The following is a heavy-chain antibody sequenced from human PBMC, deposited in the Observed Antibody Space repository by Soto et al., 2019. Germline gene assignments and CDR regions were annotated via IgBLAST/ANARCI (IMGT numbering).Heavy chain of an antibody. J-gene: IGHJ6*02. CDR3: ARDTEGYKGMDV. D-gene: IGHD1-1*01. CDR2: INAGNGNT. V-gene: IGHV1-3*01. CDR1: GYTFTSYA. Sequence: ASVKVSCRASGYTFTSYAMHWVRQAPGQRLEWMGWINAGNGNTKYSQKFQGRVTITRDTSASTAYMELSSLRSEDTAVYYCARDTEGYKGMDVWGQGTTVTVSS.